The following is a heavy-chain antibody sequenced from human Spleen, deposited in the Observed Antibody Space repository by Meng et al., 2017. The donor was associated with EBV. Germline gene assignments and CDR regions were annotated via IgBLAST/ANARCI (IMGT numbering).Heavy chain of an antibody. D-gene: IGHD6-19*01. V-gene: IGHV1-69*01. CDR1: GGNFISYA. J-gene: IGHJ4*02. CDR2: IVPLFGTP. Sequence: QDQVVLSGAEVKKPGSPVRVSCHPAGGNFISYAFNWVRQAPGQGLEWMGGIVPLFGTPNYAQKFQGRVTITADESTTTDYLELSGLRFDDTALYYCASDPPQFGYRSFDFWGQGTLVTVSS. CDR3: ASDPPQFGYRSFDF.